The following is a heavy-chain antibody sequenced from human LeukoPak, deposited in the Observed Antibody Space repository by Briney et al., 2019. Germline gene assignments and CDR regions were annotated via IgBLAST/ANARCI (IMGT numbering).Heavy chain of an antibody. CDR2: IYYSGSP. CDR1: VGSISSYY. J-gene: IGHJ4*02. D-gene: IGHD3-22*01. V-gene: IGHV4-59*01. CDR3: ARAPGYDSSFYGYFDY. Sequence: PSEALSLTCTVSVGSISSYYWSSILQPPGKGLGWIGHIYYSGSPNYNPPLKSRVTITVDTSKNQFSLKLSSVTAADTAVYYCARAPGYDSSFYGYFDYWGQGTLVTVSS.